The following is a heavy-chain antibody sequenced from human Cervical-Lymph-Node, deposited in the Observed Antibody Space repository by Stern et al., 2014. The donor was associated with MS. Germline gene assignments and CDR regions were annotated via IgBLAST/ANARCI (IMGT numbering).Heavy chain of an antibody. CDR3: AKVIGTYQLFDY. J-gene: IGHJ4*02. Sequence: EVQLLESGGGLVQPGGSLRLSCAASGFTFSDFAMSWVRQAPGKGLEWVSGISGSGYGTYYPDSVKGRFTISRDNSENTLYLEINSMRAEDTAVYYCAKVIGTYQLFDYWGQGSLVTVS. CDR2: ISGSGYGT. D-gene: IGHD1-26*01. CDR1: GFTFSDFA. V-gene: IGHV3-23*01.